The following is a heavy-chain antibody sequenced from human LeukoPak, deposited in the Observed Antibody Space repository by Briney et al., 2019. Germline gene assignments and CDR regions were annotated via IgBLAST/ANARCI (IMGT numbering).Heavy chain of an antibody. J-gene: IGHJ6*03. CDR2: IKQDGSEK. D-gene: IGHD2-2*01. CDR3: ARGLDCSSTSCYDYYYYYMDV. CDR1: GFTFSSYG. Sequence: GGSLRLSCAASGFTFSSYGMSWVRQAPGKGLEWVANIKQDGSEKHYVDSVKGRFTISRDNAKNSLYLQMNSLRAEDTAVYYCARGLDCSSTSCYDYYYYYMDVWGKGTTVTVSS. V-gene: IGHV3-7*01.